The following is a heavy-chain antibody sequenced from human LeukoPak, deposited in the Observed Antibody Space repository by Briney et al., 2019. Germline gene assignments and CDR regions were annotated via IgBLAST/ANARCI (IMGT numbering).Heavy chain of an antibody. J-gene: IGHJ4*02. D-gene: IGHD7-27*01. CDR3: ARELGTHFDY. CDR2: ISSSGNNI. CDR1: GFTFSSYE. V-gene: IGHV3-48*03. Sequence: GGSLRLSCAASGFTFSSYEMNWVRQAPGKGLEWVSYISSSGNNIYFADSVKGRFTISRDNAKNSLYLQMNSLRAEDTAVYYCARELGTHFDYWGQGTLVTVSS.